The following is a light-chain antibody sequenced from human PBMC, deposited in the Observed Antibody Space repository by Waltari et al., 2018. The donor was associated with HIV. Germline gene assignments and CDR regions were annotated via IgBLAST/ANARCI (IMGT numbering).Light chain of an antibody. V-gene: IGLV3-21*02. CDR1: NIGSKG. CDR2: DDS. CDR3: QVCDTSNDHPYV. J-gene: IGLJ1*01. Sequence: SYVLTQPPSVSVAPGQTASITCGGNNIGSKGVHWYQQKPGQAPVLVVYDDSGRPSSIPVRFSVSNSGNTATPTISTVEAGDEADYYCQVCDTSNDHPYVFGTGTKVTVL.